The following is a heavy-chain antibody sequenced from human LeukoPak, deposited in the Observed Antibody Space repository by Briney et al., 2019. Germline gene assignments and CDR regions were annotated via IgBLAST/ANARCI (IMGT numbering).Heavy chain of an antibody. Sequence: GASLRPSWAASGFTFSSYAMSLVRKAPGKGLEWVSAISGSGGSTYYADSVKGRFTISRDNSKNTLYLQMNSLRAEDTAVYYCARDRGYSGYADYWGQGTLVTVSS. D-gene: IGHD5-12*01. J-gene: IGHJ4*02. CDR2: ISGSGGST. V-gene: IGHV3-23*01. CDR1: GFTFSSYA. CDR3: ARDRGYSGYADY.